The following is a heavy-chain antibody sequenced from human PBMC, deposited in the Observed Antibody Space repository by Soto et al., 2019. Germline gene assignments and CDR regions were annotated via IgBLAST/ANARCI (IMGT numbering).Heavy chain of an antibody. V-gene: IGHV3-23*01. Sequence: GGSLRLSCAASGFTFSSYAMSWVRQAPGKGLEWVSGISGSGGSTYYADSVKGRFTISRDNSKNTLYLQMNSLRAEDTAVYYCAKTAYSYGENAHDGTQGYFDYWGQGTLVTVSS. J-gene: IGHJ4*02. CDR3: AKTAYSYGENAHDGTQGYFDY. D-gene: IGHD4-17*01. CDR2: ISGSGGST. CDR1: GFTFSSYA.